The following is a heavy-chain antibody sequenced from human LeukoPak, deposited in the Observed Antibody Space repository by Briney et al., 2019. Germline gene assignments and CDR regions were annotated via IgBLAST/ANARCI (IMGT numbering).Heavy chain of an antibody. CDR3: ARDMGSGSPGPLDY. CDR1: GFTFSSYG. Sequence: GGSLRLSCAASGFTFSSYGMHWVRRAPGKGLEWVAVIWYDGSNKYYADSVKGRFTISRDNSKNTLYLQMNSLRAEDTAVYYCARDMGSGSPGPLDYWGQGTLVTVSS. J-gene: IGHJ4*02. CDR2: IWYDGSNK. V-gene: IGHV3-33*01. D-gene: IGHD1-26*01.